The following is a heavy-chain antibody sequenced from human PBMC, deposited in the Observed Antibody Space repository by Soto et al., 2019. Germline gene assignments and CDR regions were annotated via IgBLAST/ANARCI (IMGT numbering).Heavy chain of an antibody. CDR1: GFTFSDYY. D-gene: IGHD5-12*01. J-gene: IGHJ6*04. CDR2: IRSSGTTL. V-gene: IGHV3-11*01. Sequence: GGSLRLSCAASGFTFSDYYMGWIRQAPGKGLEWLSYIRSSGTTLSYAESVKGRFTISRDNAKNSLYLQMNSLRADDTAVYYCARAGTFVAYGMDVWGKGTKVTVS. CDR3: ARAGTFVAYGMDV.